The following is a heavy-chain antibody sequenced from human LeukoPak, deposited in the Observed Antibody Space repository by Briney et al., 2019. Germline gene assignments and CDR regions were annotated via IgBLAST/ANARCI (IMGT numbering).Heavy chain of an antibody. CDR1: GYTLTELS. V-gene: IGHV1-24*01. D-gene: IGHD2-15*01. J-gene: IGHJ4*02. CDR3: TGYCSGGSCYPTLLFDY. Sequence: ASVKVSCKVSGYTLTELSMHWVRQAPGKGLEWMGGFDPEDGETIYAQKFQGRVTMTEDTSTDTAYMELNSLRAEDTAVYYCTGYCSGGSCYPTLLFDYWGQGTLVTVSS. CDR2: FDPEDGET.